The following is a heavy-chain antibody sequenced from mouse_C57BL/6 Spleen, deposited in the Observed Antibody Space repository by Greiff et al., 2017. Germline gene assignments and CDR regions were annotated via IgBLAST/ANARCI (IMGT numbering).Heavy chain of an antibody. CDR1: GYSITSGYY. D-gene: IGHD1-1*01. V-gene: IGHV3-6*01. Sequence: DVKLQESGPGLVKPSQSLSLTCSVTGYSITSGYYWNWIRQFPGNKLEWMGYISYDGSNNYNPSLKNRISITRDTSKNQFFLKLNSVTTEDTATYYCARGLLQGYFDVWGTGTTVTVSS. CDR2: ISYDGSN. CDR3: ARGLLQGYFDV. J-gene: IGHJ1*03.